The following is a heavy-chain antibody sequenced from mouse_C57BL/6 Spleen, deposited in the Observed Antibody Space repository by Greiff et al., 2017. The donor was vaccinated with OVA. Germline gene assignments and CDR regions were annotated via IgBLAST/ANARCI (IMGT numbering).Heavy chain of an antibody. V-gene: IGHV1-69*01. J-gene: IGHJ3*01. Sequence: QVQLQQPGAELVMPGASVKLSCKASGYTFTSYWMHWVKQRPGQGLEWIGEIDPSDSYTNYNQKFKGKSTLTVDKSSSTAYMQLSSLTSEDSAVYYCARSFITTVVAKEAWFAYWGQGTLVTVSA. CDR2: IDPSDSYT. CDR1: GYTFTSYW. CDR3: ARSFITTVVAKEAWFAY. D-gene: IGHD1-1*01.